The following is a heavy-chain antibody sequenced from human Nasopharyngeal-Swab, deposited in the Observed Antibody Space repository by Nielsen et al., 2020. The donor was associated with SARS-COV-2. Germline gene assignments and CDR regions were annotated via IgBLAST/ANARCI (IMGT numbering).Heavy chain of an antibody. CDR2: IYYSGST. V-gene: IGHV4-39*01. CDR3: ARQGFSGIAAALDY. J-gene: IGHJ4*02. Sequence: SETLSLTCTVSGGSISSSSYYWGWIRQPPGKGLEWIGSIYYSGSTYYNPSLKSRVTISVDTSKNQFSLKLSSVTAADTAVYYCARQGFSGIAAALDYWGQGTLVTVSS. CDR1: GGSISSSSYY. D-gene: IGHD6-13*01.